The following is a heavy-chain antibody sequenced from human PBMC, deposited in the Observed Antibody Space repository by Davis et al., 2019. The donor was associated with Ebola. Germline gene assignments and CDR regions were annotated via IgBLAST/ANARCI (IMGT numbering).Heavy chain of an antibody. J-gene: IGHJ4*02. V-gene: IGHV4-34*01. Sequence: SETLSLTCAVYGGSFSGYYWSWIRQPPGKGLEWIGEINHSGSTNYNPSLKSRVTISVDTSKNQFSLKLSSVTAADTAVYYCARGGRNYVHYWGQGTLVTVSS. CDR3: ARGGRNYVHY. CDR2: INHSGST. CDR1: GGSFSGYY. D-gene: IGHD1-7*01.